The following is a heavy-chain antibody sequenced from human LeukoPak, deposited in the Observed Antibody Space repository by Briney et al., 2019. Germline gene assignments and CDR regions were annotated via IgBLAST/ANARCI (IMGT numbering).Heavy chain of an antibody. CDR3: ARPRTRLAWFDP. Sequence: SETLSLTCAVSGGSISSSNWWSWIRQPPGKGLEWIGEIYHSGSTNYNPSLKSRVTISVDTSKNQFSLKLSSVTAADTAVYYCARPRTRLAWFDPWGQGTLVTVSS. CDR1: GGSISSSNW. J-gene: IGHJ5*02. D-gene: IGHD6-19*01. V-gene: IGHV4-4*02. CDR2: IYHSGST.